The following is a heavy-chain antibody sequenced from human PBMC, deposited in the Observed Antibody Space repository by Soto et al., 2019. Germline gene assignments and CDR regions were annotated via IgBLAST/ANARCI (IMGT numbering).Heavy chain of an antibody. CDR2: IKEDGIDT. D-gene: IGHD2-2*01. V-gene: IGHV3-7*01. CDR1: GSTFSMFW. CDR3: AKSPNFYCSSYHCYKYYFDY. Sequence: GGSLRLSCKASGSTFSMFWMSWVRQAPGKGLEWVANIKEDGIDTRYAGSMKGRFTISRDNAKNSLYLQMRSLRVEDTAVYYCAKSPNFYCSSYHCYKYYFDYWGQGTLVRVCS. J-gene: IGHJ4*02.